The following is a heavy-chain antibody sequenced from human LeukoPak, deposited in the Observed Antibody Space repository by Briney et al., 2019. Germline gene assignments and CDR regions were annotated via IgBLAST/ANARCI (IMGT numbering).Heavy chain of an antibody. Sequence: GGSLRLSCAASGFTFSSYAMHWVRQAPGKGLEWVAVISYDGSNKYYADSVKGRFTISRDNSKNTLYLQMNSLRAEDTAVYYCARESSASMIVMSDAFDIWGQGAMVTVSS. CDR2: ISYDGSNK. J-gene: IGHJ3*02. CDR3: ARESSASMIVMSDAFDI. D-gene: IGHD3-22*01. V-gene: IGHV3-30*04. CDR1: GFTFSSYA.